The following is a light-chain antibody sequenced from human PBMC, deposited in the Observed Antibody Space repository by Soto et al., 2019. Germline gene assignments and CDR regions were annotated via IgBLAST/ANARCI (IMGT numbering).Light chain of an antibody. Sequence: EIVLTQSPGTLSVSPGERATLSCRASQSVSSSYLAWYQQKPGQAPRLRIYGASSRATGIPDRFSGSGSGTGFTLPISRLEPEDFAVYYCQHYGSSLWTFGQGTKVDIK. CDR2: GAS. CDR1: QSVSSSY. V-gene: IGKV3-20*01. J-gene: IGKJ1*01. CDR3: QHYGSSLWT.